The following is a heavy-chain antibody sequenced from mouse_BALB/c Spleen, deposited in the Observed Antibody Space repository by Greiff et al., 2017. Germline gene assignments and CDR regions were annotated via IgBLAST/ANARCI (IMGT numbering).Heavy chain of an antibody. CDR2: ISSGGGST. J-gene: IGHJ4*01. Sequence: EVKVEESGGGLVKPGGSLKLSCAASGFAFSSYDMYWVRQTPEKRLEWVAYISSGGGSTYYPDTVKGRFTISRDNAKNTLYLQMSRLKSEDTAMYYCTRRYRSYAMDYWGQGTSVTVSS. CDR3: TRRYRSYAMDY. CDR1: GFAFSSYD. V-gene: IGHV5-12-1*01. D-gene: IGHD2-14*01.